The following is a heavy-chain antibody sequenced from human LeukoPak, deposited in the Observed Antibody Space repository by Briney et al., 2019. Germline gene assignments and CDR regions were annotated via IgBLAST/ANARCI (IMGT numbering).Heavy chain of an antibody. CDR1: GYTFSGYY. CDR2: INPNSGGT. V-gene: IGHV1-2*02. J-gene: IGHJ5*02. D-gene: IGHD1-1*01. CDR3: AREAETTLNWFGP. Sequence: ASVKVSCKASGYTFSGYYMHWVRQAPGQGLEWMGWINPNSGGTKYAQKFQGRVTMTRDTSISTAYMELSRLRSDDTAVYYCAREAETTLNWFGPWGQGTLVTVSS.